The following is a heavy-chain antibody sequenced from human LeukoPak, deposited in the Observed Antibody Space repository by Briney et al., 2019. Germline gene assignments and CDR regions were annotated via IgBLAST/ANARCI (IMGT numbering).Heavy chain of an antibody. Sequence: PGGSLRLSCAASGFTFSDYYMSWIRQAPGKGLEWVSYITSSGSTIYYAGSVTGRFPISRDNAKSSLYLQMSSLRAAATAVYYCARDPIRASIAARMTWLYFASWGQGTLVTVSS. CDR1: GFTFSDYY. CDR3: ARDPIRASIAARMTWLYFAS. CDR2: ITSSGSTI. D-gene: IGHD6-6*01. J-gene: IGHJ4*02. V-gene: IGHV3-11*01.